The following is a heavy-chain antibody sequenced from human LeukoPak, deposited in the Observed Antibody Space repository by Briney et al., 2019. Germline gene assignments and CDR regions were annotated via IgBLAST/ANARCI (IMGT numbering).Heavy chain of an antibody. CDR3: ARVVAVAGPDY. Sequence: GGSLRLSCAASGFTFSSYSMNWVRQAPGKGLEWVSSISSSYIYYADSVKGRFTISRDNAKNSLYLQVNSLRAEDTAVYYCARVVAVAGPDYWGQGTLVTVSS. J-gene: IGHJ4*02. V-gene: IGHV3-21*01. CDR1: GFTFSSYS. D-gene: IGHD6-19*01. CDR2: ISSSYI.